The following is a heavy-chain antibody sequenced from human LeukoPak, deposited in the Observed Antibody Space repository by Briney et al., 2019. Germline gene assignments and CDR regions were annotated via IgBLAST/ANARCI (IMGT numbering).Heavy chain of an antibody. Sequence: GGSLRLSCAASGFTFSSYGMHWVRQAPGKGLEWVAFIRYDGSNKYYADSVKGRFTISRDNSKNTLYLQMNSLRAEDTAVYYCAKDPHGGNSDHDAFDIWGQGTMVTVSS. CDR1: GFTFSSYG. CDR3: AKDPHGGNSDHDAFDI. J-gene: IGHJ3*02. D-gene: IGHD4-23*01. CDR2: IRYDGSNK. V-gene: IGHV3-30*02.